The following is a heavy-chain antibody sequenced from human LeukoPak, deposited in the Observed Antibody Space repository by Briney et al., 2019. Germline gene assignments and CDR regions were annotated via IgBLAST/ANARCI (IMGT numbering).Heavy chain of an antibody. V-gene: IGHV4-59*08. J-gene: IGHJ4*02. CDR1: GGSISSYY. CDR3: ARLAAGGGGDYFDY. Sequence: PSETLSLTCTVSGGSISSYYWSWIRQPPGKGLEWIGYIYYSGSTNYDPSLKSRVTISVDTSKNQFSLKLSSVTAADTAVYYCARLAAGGGGDYFDYWGQGTLVTVSS. D-gene: IGHD6-13*01. CDR2: IYYSGST.